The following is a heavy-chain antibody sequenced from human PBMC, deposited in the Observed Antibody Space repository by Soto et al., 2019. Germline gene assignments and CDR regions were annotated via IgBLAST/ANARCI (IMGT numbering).Heavy chain of an antibody. Sequence: TSETLSLTCAVYGGSFSGYYWSWIRQPPGKGLEWIGEINHSGSTNYNPSLKSRVTISVDTSKNQFSLKLSSVTAADTAVYYCANGDYYDSSGYYNYYYGMDVWGQGTTVTVSS. V-gene: IGHV4-34*01. J-gene: IGHJ6*02. D-gene: IGHD3-22*01. CDR3: ANGDYYDSSGYYNYYYGMDV. CDR2: INHSGST. CDR1: GGSFSGYY.